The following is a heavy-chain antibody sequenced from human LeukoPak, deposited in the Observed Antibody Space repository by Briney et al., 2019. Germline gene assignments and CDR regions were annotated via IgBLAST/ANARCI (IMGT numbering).Heavy chain of an antibody. D-gene: IGHD3-22*01. CDR2: IYHSGST. CDR1: GYSISSGYY. J-gene: IGHJ4*02. V-gene: IGHV4-38-2*01. CDR3: SQEQDDSSGYYYEGDY. Sequence: PSETLSLTCAVSGYSISSGYYWGWIRQPPGKGLEWIGSIYHSGSTYYNPSLKSRVTISVDTSKNQFSLKLSSVTAADTAVYYCSQEQDDSSGYYYEGDYWGQGTLVTVSS.